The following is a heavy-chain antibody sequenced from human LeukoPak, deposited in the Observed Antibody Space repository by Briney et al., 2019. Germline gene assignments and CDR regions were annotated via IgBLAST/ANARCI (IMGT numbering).Heavy chain of an antibody. J-gene: IGHJ4*02. Sequence: ASVKVSCRASGYTFTSYDINWVRQATGQGLEWMGWMNPNSGNAGYAQKFQGRVTMTRNTSISTAYMELSSLRSEDTAVYYCARRPTHKSNYHVWGQGTLVTVSS. D-gene: IGHD4-11*01. V-gene: IGHV1-8*01. CDR2: MNPNSGNA. CDR3: ARRPTHKSNYHV. CDR1: GYTFTSYD.